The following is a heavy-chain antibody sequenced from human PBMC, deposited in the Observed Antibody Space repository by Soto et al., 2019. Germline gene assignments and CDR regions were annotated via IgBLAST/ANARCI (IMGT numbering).Heavy chain of an antibody. V-gene: IGHV4-31*03. J-gene: IGHJ6*04. D-gene: IGHD3-22*01. Sequence: SETLSLTCTVSGGSISSGGYYWSWIRQHPGKGLEWIGYIYYSGSTYYNPSLKSRVTISVDTSKNQFSLTLSSVTAADTAVYYCARYRVTFYYASSGPPYYYYGMDVWGEGTTVTVSS. CDR1: GGSISSGGYY. CDR3: ARYRVTFYYASSGPPYYYYGMDV. CDR2: IYYSGST.